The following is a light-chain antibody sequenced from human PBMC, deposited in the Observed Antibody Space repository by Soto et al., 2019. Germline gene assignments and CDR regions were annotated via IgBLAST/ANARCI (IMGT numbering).Light chain of an antibody. J-gene: IGKJ5*01. CDR3: QPRSDWPPIT. Sequence: EVVLTQSPDTLSLSPGDRATLSCRASQSVSTYLAWYQQKPGQAPRLLIYDASNKATGIPARFSGSGSVTYFSLTISSLGPEDFAVYYCQPRSDWPPITYGQGTRLDI. CDR2: DAS. CDR1: QSVSTY. V-gene: IGKV3-11*01.